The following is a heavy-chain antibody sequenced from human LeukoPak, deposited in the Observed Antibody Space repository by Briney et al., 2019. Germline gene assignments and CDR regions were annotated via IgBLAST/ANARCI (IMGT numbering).Heavy chain of an antibody. CDR2: TYYSGGP. CDR1: GDSIGTYY. D-gene: IGHD4-23*01. CDR3: ARGAGGNSGVLDR. J-gene: IGHJ4*02. V-gene: IGHV4-59*01. Sequence: SETLSLTCTVSGDSIGTYYWTWIRQPPGKGLECLGHTYYSGGPTYNPSLKSRLTITLDTSKKQISLRLSSVTTADTAVYYCARGAGGNSGVLDRWGQGTLVTVSS.